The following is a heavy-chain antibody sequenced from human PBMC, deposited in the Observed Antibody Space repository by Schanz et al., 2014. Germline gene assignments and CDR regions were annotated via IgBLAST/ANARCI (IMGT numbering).Heavy chain of an antibody. CDR2: IGGSGDST. Sequence: EAQLLESGGGLVQPGGSLRLSCAVSGFTFSNHALSWVRQAPGKGLEWVSGIGGSGDSTHYADSVKGRFIISRDNSKNTLYLQVNSLRAEDTAVYYCAKDHAGSDILTALGNWGQGTLVVVSS. J-gene: IGHJ4*02. V-gene: IGHV3-23*01. D-gene: IGHD3-9*01. CDR3: AKDHAGSDILTALGN. CDR1: GFTFSNHA.